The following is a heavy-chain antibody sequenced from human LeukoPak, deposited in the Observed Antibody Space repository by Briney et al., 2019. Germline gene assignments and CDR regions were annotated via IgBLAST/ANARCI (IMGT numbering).Heavy chain of an antibody. Sequence: ASVKVSCKTSGYTFTSYGISWVRQAPEQGLEWMGWISAFTGNTDYAQKLQGRVTMTTDTTTSTAYMELRSLRSDDTAVYYCARRRDDYRQIDYWGQGTLATVSS. J-gene: IGHJ4*02. CDR2: ISAFTGNT. CDR1: GYTFTSYG. D-gene: IGHD5-24*01. V-gene: IGHV1-18*01. CDR3: ARRRDDYRQIDY.